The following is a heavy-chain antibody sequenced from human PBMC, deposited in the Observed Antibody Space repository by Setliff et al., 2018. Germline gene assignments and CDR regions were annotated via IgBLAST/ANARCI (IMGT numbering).Heavy chain of an antibody. V-gene: IGHV3-53*01. D-gene: IGHD3-10*01. CDR1: GFVVSNNE. CDR3: RLWFEGTSRDY. Sequence: GGSLRLSCAASGFVVSNNELSWVRQAPEKGLEWVSATYASGATNYADSVKGRFTISRDNSKNTLYLQMNSLRAEDTAVYYCRLWFEGTSRDYWGQGTLVTVSS. CDR2: TYASGAT. J-gene: IGHJ4*02.